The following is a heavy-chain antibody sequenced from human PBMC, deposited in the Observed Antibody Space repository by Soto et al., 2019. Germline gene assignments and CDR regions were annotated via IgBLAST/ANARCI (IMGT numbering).Heavy chain of an antibody. CDR3: ARDRDAYGSGNYYNRIDF. CDR2: IIPIFGTP. V-gene: IGHV1-69*01. J-gene: IGHJ4*02. CDR1: GGIFSTYA. D-gene: IGHD3-10*01. Sequence: QVQLVQSGAEVKKPGSSVKVSCKASGGIFSTYAISWLLQAPVQGLEWMGGIIPIFGTPNYAQRFQGRVIITADECTSTAYMELSRLRSEDTAVYYCARDRDAYGSGNYYNRIDFWGQGTLVTVSS.